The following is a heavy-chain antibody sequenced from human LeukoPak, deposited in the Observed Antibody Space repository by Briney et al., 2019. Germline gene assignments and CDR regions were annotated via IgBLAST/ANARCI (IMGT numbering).Heavy chain of an antibody. CDR2: IYYSGPT. CDR1: VGSISTYY. Sequence: PSETLSLTCTFSVGSISTYYWSWIPHPPGKGREGIGHIYYSGPTNYSPSLKSRVTISLDTSKNQFSLNLTSVTAADTAVYYCASMVRGVITHYFDYWGQGTLVTVSS. CDR3: ASMVRGVITHYFDY. D-gene: IGHD3-10*01. J-gene: IGHJ4*02. V-gene: IGHV4-59*01.